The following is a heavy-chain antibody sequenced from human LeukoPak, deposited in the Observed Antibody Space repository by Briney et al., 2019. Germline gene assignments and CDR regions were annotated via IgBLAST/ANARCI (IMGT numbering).Heavy chain of an antibody. V-gene: IGHV4-4*07. Sequence: SETLSLTCTVSGGSISSCYWNWLRQPAGEGLEWIGRIYTSGSTNYIPTLKSRVTISIDKSKNQFSLKLSAVTAADTAVYYCARDPADYYYMDVWGKGTTVTVSS. CDR2: IYTSGST. CDR3: ARDPADYYYMDV. CDR1: GGSISSCY. J-gene: IGHJ6*03.